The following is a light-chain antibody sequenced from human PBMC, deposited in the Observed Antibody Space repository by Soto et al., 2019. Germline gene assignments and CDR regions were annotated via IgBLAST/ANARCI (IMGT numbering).Light chain of an antibody. CDR3: QQSFSTPT. CDR2: SAS. CDR1: QRINIY. J-gene: IGKJ5*01. V-gene: IGKV1-39*01. Sequence: DIQMTQSPSSLSTSVGARVTITCRASQRINIYLNWYRQKPGKAPELLIYSASNLQSGVPSRFSGSGSGTDFTLTIISLQPEDFATYYCQQSFSTPTFGQGTRLDSK.